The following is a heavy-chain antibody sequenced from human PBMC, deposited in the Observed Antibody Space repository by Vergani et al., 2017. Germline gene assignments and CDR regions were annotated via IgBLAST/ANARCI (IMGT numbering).Heavy chain of an antibody. V-gene: IGHV3-21*01. CDR3: ARDGRRAAAGNLGDWFDP. CDR1: GFTFSSYS. D-gene: IGHD6-13*01. Sequence: EVQLVESGGGLVKPGGSLRLSCAASGFTFSSYSMNWVRQAPGKGLEWVSSISSSSSYIYYADSVKGRFTISRDNAKNSLYLQMNSLRAEDTAVYYCARDGRRAAAGNLGDWFDPWGQGTLVTVSS. CDR2: ISSSSSYI. J-gene: IGHJ5*02.